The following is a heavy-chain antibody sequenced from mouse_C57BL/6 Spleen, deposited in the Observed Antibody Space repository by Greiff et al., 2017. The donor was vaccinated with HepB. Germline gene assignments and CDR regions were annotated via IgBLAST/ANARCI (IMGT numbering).Heavy chain of an antibody. CDR2: IYPRSGNT. D-gene: IGHD2-3*01. CDR3: LYDGDYYYAMDY. V-gene: IGHV1-81*01. J-gene: IGHJ4*01. Sequence: QVHVKQSGAELARPGASVKLSCKASGYTFTSYGISWVKQRTGQGLEWIGEIYPRSGNTYYNEKFKGKATLTADKSSSTAYMELRSLTSEDSAVYFCLYDGDYYYAMDYWGQGTSVTVSS. CDR1: GYTFTSYG.